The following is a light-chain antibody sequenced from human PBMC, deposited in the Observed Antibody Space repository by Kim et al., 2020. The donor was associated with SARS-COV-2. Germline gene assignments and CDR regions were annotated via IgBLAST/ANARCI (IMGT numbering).Light chain of an antibody. CDR1: NIGGHR. V-gene: IGLV3-21*01. J-gene: IGLJ1*01. CDR2: YDS. CDR3: QVWDTDTDHYV. Sequence: APGQTARITCGGNNIGGHRVRWYQQKPGQAAVLVMYYDSDRPSGIPERFSGSKSANTATLTISRVEAGDEADYYCQVWDTDTDHYVFGTGTKVTVL.